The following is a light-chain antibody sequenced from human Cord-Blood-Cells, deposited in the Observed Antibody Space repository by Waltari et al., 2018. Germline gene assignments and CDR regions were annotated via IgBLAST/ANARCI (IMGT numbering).Light chain of an antibody. CDR1: QSISNY. V-gene: IGKV1-27*01. CDR3: QKYNSAPFT. CDR2: AAS. Sequence: DIKLTPSSLSLSASLGDTVTITCRASQSISNYLAWYQQKPGKVPKLLIYAASTLQSGVPSRFSGSGSGTDFTLTISSLQPEDVATYYCQKYNSAPFTFGQGTKLEIK. J-gene: IGKJ2*01.